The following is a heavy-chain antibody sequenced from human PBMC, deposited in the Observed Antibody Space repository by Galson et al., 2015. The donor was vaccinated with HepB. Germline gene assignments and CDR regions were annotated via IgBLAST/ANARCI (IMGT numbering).Heavy chain of an antibody. CDR3: ARVAAAGLRALDY. V-gene: IGHV3-21*04. D-gene: IGHD6-13*01. Sequence: SLRLSCAASGFTFSSYSMNWVRQTPGKGLEWVSSISSSSSYIYYADSVKGRFTISRDNAKNSLYLQMNSLRAEDTAVYYCARVAAAGLRALDYWGQGTLVTVSS. J-gene: IGHJ4*02. CDR1: GFTFSSYS. CDR2: ISSSSSYI.